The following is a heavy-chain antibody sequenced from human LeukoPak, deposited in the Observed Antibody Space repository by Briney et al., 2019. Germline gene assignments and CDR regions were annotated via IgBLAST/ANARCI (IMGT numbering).Heavy chain of an antibody. Sequence: SETLSLTCTVSGGSISSGSYYWSWIRQPAGKGLEWIGRIYTSGGTSYNPSLKSRVTISVDTSKNQFSLKLSSVTAADTAVYYCARGSYGGAFDIWGQGTMVTVSS. V-gene: IGHV4-61*02. CDR2: IYTSGGT. D-gene: IGHD5-18*01. CDR1: GGSISSGSYY. CDR3: ARGSYGGAFDI. J-gene: IGHJ3*02.